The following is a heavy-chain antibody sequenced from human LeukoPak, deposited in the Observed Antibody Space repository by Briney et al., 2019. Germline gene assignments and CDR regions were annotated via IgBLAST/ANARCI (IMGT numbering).Heavy chain of an antibody. CDR2: IYYSGST. CDR1: GGSISSGGYY. V-gene: IGHV4-31*03. Sequence: PSETLSLTCTVSGGSISSGGYYWSWIRQHPGDGLEWIGYIYYSGSTYYNPSLKSRVTISIDTSKNQFSLKLSSVTAADTAVYYCARVWRYRSSTSCYASGLFDYWGQGTLVTVSS. J-gene: IGHJ4*02. D-gene: IGHD2-2*01. CDR3: ARVWRYRSSTSCYASGLFDY.